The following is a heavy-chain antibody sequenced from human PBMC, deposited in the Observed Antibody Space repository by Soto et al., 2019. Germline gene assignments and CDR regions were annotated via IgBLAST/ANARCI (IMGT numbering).Heavy chain of an antibody. CDR1: GYTFTNYW. Sequence: GESLKISCKASGYTFTNYWLAWVRQMPGKGLEWIGVINPRDSDTRHSLSIQGRVTLSVDTSINTAYLQWGSLKASDTAIYFCARLPAADPYSWFDPWGQGTLVTVSS. CDR3: ARLPAADPYSWFDP. CDR2: INPRDSDT. D-gene: IGHD2-15*01. J-gene: IGHJ5*02. V-gene: IGHV5-51*01.